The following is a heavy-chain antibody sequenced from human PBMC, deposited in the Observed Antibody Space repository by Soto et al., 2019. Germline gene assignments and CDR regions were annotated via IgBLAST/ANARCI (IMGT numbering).Heavy chain of an antibody. CDR1: GFTFSSYA. J-gene: IGHJ4*02. Sequence: EVQLLESGGGLVQPGGSLRLSCAASGFTFSSYAMSWVRQAPGKGLEWVSAISGSGGTTYYADSVKGRFTISRDNSKNTLYLQMNSLRAEDTAVDYCAKPRSVTTPYYDYWGQGTLVTVSS. CDR2: ISGSGGTT. D-gene: IGHD4-17*01. CDR3: AKPRSVTTPYYDY. V-gene: IGHV3-23*01.